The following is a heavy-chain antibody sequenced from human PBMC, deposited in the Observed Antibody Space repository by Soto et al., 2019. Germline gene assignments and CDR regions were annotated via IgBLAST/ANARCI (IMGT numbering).Heavy chain of an antibody. V-gene: IGHV4-34*01. CDR3: ARTFRGYCTNGVCYNPHYYYYMDV. D-gene: IGHD2-8*01. J-gene: IGHJ6*03. Sequence: PSETLSLTCAVYGGSFSGYYWSWIRQPPGKGLERIGENNHRGSTNYNPSIKSRVTISVDTSKNQFSLKLSSVTAADTAVYYCARTFRGYCTNGVCYNPHYYYYMDVWGKGTTVS. CDR1: GGSFSGYY. CDR2: NNHRGST.